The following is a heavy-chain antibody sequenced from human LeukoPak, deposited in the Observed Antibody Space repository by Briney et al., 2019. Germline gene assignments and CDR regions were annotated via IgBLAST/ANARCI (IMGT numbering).Heavy chain of an antibody. V-gene: IGHV4-39*07. CDR2: IYYSGST. J-gene: IGHJ4*02. CDR3: ARDPGEYFDY. CDR1: GGSISSSSYY. Sequence: TASETLSLTCTVSGGSISSSSYYWGWIRQPPGKGLEWIGSIYYSGSTYYNPSLKSRVTISVDTSKNQFSLKLSSVTAADTAVYYCARDPGEYFDYWGQGTLVTVSS. D-gene: IGHD3-10*01.